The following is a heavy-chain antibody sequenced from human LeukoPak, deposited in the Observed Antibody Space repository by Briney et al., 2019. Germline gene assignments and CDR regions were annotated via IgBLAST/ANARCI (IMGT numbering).Heavy chain of an antibody. Sequence: TPSETLSLTCTVSGGSISSYYWSWIRQPPGKALEWLALIYWDDDKRYSPSLKSRLTITKDTSKNQVVLTMTNMDPVDTATYYCAHRPSTYYYDSSGYRFDYWGQGTLVTVSS. CDR3: AHRPSTYYYDSSGYRFDY. CDR2: IYWDDDK. V-gene: IGHV2-5*08. CDR1: GGSISSYYW. D-gene: IGHD3-22*01. J-gene: IGHJ4*02.